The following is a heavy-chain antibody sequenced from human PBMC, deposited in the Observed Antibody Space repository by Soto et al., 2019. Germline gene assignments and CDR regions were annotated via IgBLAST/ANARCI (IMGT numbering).Heavy chain of an antibody. CDR3: ARRYCSGGDCPGIGFEY. Sequence: ILSCAASGFTFSSFDMHWVRQAAVRGLEWVSGFGRVGDRYSSDSVKGRFTVSRDNVENYLYLQMNSLRVGDTAVYFCARRYCSGGDCPGIGFEYWGQGTLVTVSS. D-gene: IGHD2-15*01. CDR2: FGRVGDR. CDR1: GFTFSSFD. J-gene: IGHJ4*02. V-gene: IGHV3-13*01.